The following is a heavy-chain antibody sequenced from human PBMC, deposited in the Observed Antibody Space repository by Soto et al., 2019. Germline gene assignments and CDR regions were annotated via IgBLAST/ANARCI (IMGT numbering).Heavy chain of an antibody. CDR3: ARGGIFDSSGYYYFSAFDI. J-gene: IGHJ3*02. CDR1: GSTFISYV. V-gene: IGHV1-3*05. D-gene: IGHD3-22*01. Sequence: QVQLVQSGAEEKKPGASVKVSGKASGSTFISYVILWFRQAPGKRLEGRGWIKAGNGNTKYYRKFQGRVTITRDTSASTAYMELSSLRSEDTAVYYCARGGIFDSSGYYYFSAFDIWGQGTMVTVSS. CDR2: IKAGNGNT.